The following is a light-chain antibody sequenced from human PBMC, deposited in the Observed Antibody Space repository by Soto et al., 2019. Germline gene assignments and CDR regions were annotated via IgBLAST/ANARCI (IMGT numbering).Light chain of an antibody. CDR1: SSNIGSNT. CDR3: AAWDDSLNGPV. CDR2: SNN. J-gene: IGLJ2*01. Sequence: QSVLTQPPSASGTPGQRVTISCSGSSSNIGSNTVSWYQQVPGTAPKLLIYSNNQRPLGVPDRFSGSKSGTSASLAINGLQSEDEADFYCAAWDDSLNGPVFGGGTQLTVL. V-gene: IGLV1-44*01.